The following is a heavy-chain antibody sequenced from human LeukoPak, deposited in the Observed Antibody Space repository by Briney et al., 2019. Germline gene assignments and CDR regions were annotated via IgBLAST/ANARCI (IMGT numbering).Heavy chain of an antibody. V-gene: IGHV4-39*01. CDR2: VFYDGNT. CDR3: AKHGEDSAGYYADFFDH. Sequence: PSETLSLTCTVSGGSINTKTHYWACIRQTPGKGLEWIGSVFYDGNTYYNPSLKSRVTISVDTSKNQFSLRLTSVTAADTAVYYCAKHGEDSAGYYADFFDHCGQGTLVTVSS. J-gene: IGHJ4*02. D-gene: IGHD3-22*01. CDR1: GGSINTKTHY.